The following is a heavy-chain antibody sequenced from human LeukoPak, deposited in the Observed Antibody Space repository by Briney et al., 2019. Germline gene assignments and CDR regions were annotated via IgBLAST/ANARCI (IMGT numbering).Heavy chain of an antibody. CDR2: IYHSGST. D-gene: IGHD3-10*01. Sequence: SETLSLTCAVSGGSISSGGYSWSWIRQPPGKGLEWIGYIYHSGSTYYNPSLKSRVTISVDRSKNQFSLKLSSVTAADTAVYYCARSALWSFEELLYYFDYWGQGTLVTVSS. CDR1: GGSISSGGYS. V-gene: IGHV4-30-2*01. CDR3: ARSALWSFEELLYYFDY. J-gene: IGHJ4*02.